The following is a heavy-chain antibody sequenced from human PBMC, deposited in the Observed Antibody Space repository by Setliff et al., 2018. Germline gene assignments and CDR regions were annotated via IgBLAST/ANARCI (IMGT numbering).Heavy chain of an antibody. J-gene: IGHJ4*02. V-gene: IGHV4-39*01. Sequence: SETLSLTCTVSGDSISSSNYYWAWIRQSPGQGLEWIGNIDYSGSNYYYNPSLKSRVTISVDTSKNQFSLKVNSVTAADTAVYYCARAKDGYDFDYFDYWGQGTPVTVSS. CDR3: ARAKDGYDFDYFDY. CDR1: GDSISSSNYY. CDR2: IDYSGSNY. D-gene: IGHD5-12*01.